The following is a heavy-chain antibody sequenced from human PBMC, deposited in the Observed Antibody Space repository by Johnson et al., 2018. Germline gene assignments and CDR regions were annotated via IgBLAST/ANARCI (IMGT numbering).Heavy chain of an antibody. CDR1: GFAFSSSA. Sequence: QLVESGPEVKKPRTSVKVSCKASGFAFSSSAVQWVRQARGQRLEWIGWIVVGSGNTIYAQKFQERVTITRDMSTRTVYMELSSLRSEDTAVYYSAADPADYDILIASAYNYYYYGVDVWGQGTTVTVSS. CDR2: IVVGSGNT. CDR3: AADPADYDILIASAYNYYYYGVDV. V-gene: IGHV1-58*01. D-gene: IGHD3-9*01. J-gene: IGHJ6*02.